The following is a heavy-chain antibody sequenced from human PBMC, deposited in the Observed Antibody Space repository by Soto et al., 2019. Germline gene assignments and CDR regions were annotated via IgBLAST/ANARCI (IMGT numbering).Heavy chain of an antibody. V-gene: IGHV4-39*01. CDR3: ARQGQGLRYYYYGMDV. CDR1: GGSISSSSYY. CDR2: IYYSGST. J-gene: IGHJ6*02. D-gene: IGHD4-17*01. Sequence: SETLSLTCTVSGGSISSSSYYWGWIRQPPWKGLEWIGSIYYSGSTYYNPSLKSRVTISVDTSKNQFSLKLSSVTAADTAVYYCARQGQGLRYYYYGMDVWGQGXTVTVYS.